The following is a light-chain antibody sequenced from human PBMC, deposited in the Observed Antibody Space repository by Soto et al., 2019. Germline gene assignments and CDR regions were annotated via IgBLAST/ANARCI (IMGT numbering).Light chain of an antibody. Sequence: EIAMTQSPATLSVSPGERATLSCRASQSISTELAWYQQKPGQPPRLLIYSASTRATGVPARFTGSGSGSEFTLTISGLQSEDFAVYYCQQGHNWPLTFGKGTRLEI. CDR3: QQGHNWPLT. V-gene: IGKV3-15*01. J-gene: IGKJ2*01. CDR1: QSISTE. CDR2: SAS.